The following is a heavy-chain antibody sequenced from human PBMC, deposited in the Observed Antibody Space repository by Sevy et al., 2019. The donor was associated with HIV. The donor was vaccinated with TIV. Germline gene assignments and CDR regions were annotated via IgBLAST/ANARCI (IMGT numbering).Heavy chain of an antibody. CDR2: INSDSDTM. CDR3: ARERGTYYDTSGYPYLLEAGFDY. Sequence: GGSLRLSCVASGFPFNYYAMNWVRQAPGKGLEWILSINSDSDTMYYGDSVKGRFTISRDNAKNSLYLQMNSLRDEDTAVYYCARERGTYYDTSGYPYLLEAGFDYWGQGTLVTVSS. J-gene: IGHJ4*02. D-gene: IGHD3-22*01. V-gene: IGHV3-48*02. CDR1: GFPFNYYA.